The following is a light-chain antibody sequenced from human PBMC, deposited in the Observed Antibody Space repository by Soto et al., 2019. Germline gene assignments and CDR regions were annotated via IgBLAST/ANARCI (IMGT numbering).Light chain of an antibody. Sequence: DIQMTQSPSSLSASVGDRVTITCRASQSITNYLNWYQQLPGKAPKLLIYAASSLQSGVPSGFSGSGSGTDFTLTISSLQPEDFATYYCQQSYSAPYTFGQGTKLEIK. V-gene: IGKV1-39*01. CDR2: AAS. J-gene: IGKJ2*01. CDR1: QSITNY. CDR3: QQSYSAPYT.